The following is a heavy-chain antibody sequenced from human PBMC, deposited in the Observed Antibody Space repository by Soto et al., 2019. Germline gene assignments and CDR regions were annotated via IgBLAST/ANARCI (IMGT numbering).Heavy chain of an antibody. Sequence: QVQLVESGGGLVKPGGSLRLSCAASGFTFSDYYMSWMRQAPGKGLEWVSYISSSGSTIYYADSVKGRFTISRDNAKKSLYLQMNSLRAEDTAVYYCAKAGTGWLRRYNGMDVWGQGTTVTVSS. J-gene: IGHJ6*02. CDR3: AKAGTGWLRRYNGMDV. CDR1: GFTFSDYY. V-gene: IGHV3-11*01. CDR2: ISSSGSTI. D-gene: IGHD1-1*01.